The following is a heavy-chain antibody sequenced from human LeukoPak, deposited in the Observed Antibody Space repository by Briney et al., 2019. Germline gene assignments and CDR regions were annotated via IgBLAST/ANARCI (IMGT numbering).Heavy chain of an antibody. V-gene: IGHV3-53*01. CDR2: IYSGGT. D-gene: IGHD2-15*01. Sequence: GGSLRLSCAASGFTVSSNYMSWVRQAPGKGLEWVSVIYSGGTYYADSVKGRFTISRDNSKNTLYLQMNSLRAEDTAVYFCAKEFGSGYFDYWGQGTLVTVSS. CDR3: AKEFGSGYFDY. J-gene: IGHJ4*02. CDR1: GFTVSSNY.